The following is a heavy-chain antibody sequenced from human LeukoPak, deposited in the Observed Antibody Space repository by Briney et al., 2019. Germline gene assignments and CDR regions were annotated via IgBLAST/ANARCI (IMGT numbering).Heavy chain of an antibody. CDR3: ARDGYNVAFDI. J-gene: IGHJ3*02. D-gene: IGHD1-14*01. V-gene: IGHV3-23*01. CDR1: GFTFSSYA. CDR2: ITGSGGST. Sequence: GGSLRLSCAASGFTFSSYAMSWVRQAPGKGLEWVSAITGSGGSTYYADSVKGRFTISRDNSKNTLYLQMSSLRAEDTAVYYCARDGYNVAFDIWGQGTMVTVSS.